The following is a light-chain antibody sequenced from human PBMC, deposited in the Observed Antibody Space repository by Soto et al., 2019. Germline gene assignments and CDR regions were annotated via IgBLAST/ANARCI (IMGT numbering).Light chain of an antibody. CDR2: DDN. CDR3: GVWDSSLSAVL. J-gene: IGLJ2*01. Sequence: QSVLTQPPSVSAAPGQKVTISCSGSSSNVGNDYVSWYQQLPGTVPKLLIYDDNKRPSGIPDRFSGSKSGTSATLGITGLLTGDEADYYCGVWDSSLSAVLFGGGTKLTVL. V-gene: IGLV1-51*01. CDR1: SSNVGNDY.